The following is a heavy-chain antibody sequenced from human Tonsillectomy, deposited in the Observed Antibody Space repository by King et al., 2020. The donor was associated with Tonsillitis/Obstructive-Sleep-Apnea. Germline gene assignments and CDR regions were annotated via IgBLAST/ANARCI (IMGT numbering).Heavy chain of an antibody. CDR3: ARGSDIVVVVAATFDY. CDR1: GGSVSSGSYY. V-gene: IGHV4-61*01. CDR2: IYYSGST. D-gene: IGHD2-15*01. Sequence: VQLQESGPGLVKPSETLSLTCTVSGGSVSSGSYYWCWIRQPPGKGLEWIGYIYYSGSTNYNPSLKSRVTISVDTSKNQFSLKLSSVTAADTAVYYCARGSDIVVVVAATFDYWGQGTLVTVSS. J-gene: IGHJ4*02.